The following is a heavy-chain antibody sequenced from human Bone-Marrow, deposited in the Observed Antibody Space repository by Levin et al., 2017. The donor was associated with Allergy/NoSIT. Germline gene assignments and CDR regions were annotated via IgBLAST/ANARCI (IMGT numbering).Heavy chain of an antibody. CDR2: ISSAGNYL. V-gene: IGHV3-21*01. D-gene: IGHD1-1*01. Sequence: TGGSLRLSCVASGFTFSHYSITWVRQAPGKGLEWVSSISSAGNYLFYADSMKGRFTVSRDNSKNSVSLHMKSLRGEDTAVYYCARPDPYAANWYEGGMDVWGQGATVTVS. CDR3: ARPDPYAANWYEGGMDV. J-gene: IGHJ6*02. CDR1: GFTFSHYS.